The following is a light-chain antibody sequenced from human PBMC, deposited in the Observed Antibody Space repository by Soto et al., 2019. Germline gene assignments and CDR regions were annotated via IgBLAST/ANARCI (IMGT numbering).Light chain of an antibody. CDR1: QSVSSN. CDR3: QQYNNWPFSSWT. Sequence: EIVMTQSPATLSVSPGERATLSCRASQSVSSNLAWYQQKPGQAPRLLIYGASTRATGITARFSGSGSGTEFTLTISSLQSEDFAVYYCQQYNNWPFSSWTFGQGTKVEIK. J-gene: IGKJ1*01. V-gene: IGKV3-15*01. CDR2: GAS.